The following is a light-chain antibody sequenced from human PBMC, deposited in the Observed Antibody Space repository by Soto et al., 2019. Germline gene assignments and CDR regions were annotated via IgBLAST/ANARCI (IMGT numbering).Light chain of an antibody. CDR3: QHYFSSPWT. Sequence: EIVLTQSAGTLSLSPGERATLSCRASQTVGGNYLAWFQQKPGQAPRLLIYGASTRAAGVPDMFSGSGSGTDFSLTINRLEPEDFAVYYRQHYFSSPWTFGQGTKVEVK. CDR1: QTVGGNY. V-gene: IGKV3-20*01. J-gene: IGKJ1*01. CDR2: GAS.